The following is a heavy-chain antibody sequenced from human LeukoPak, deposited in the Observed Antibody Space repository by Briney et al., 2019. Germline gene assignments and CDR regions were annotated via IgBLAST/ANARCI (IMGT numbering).Heavy chain of an antibody. CDR1: GGSISSYY. Sequence: SETLSLTCTVSGGSISSYYWSWIRQPPGKGLEWIGYIYYSGSTNYNPSLKSRVTISVDTSKNQFSLKLSSVTAADTAVYYCARHSSGWYDWYFDLWGRGTLVTVSS. V-gene: IGHV4-59*08. CDR2: IYYSGST. J-gene: IGHJ2*01. D-gene: IGHD6-19*01. CDR3: ARHSSGWYDWYFDL.